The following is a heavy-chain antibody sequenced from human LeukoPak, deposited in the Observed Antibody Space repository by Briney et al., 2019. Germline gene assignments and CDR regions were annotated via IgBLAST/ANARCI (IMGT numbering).Heavy chain of an antibody. V-gene: IGHV1-8*01. Sequence: GASVKVSCKASGYTFTSYDINWVRQATGQGLEWMGWMNPNSGNTGYAQKFQGRVTMTRNTSISTAYMELSSLRSEDTAVYYCARYMVEDDFWSGYLYHYYYGVDVWGQGTTVTVSS. CDR2: MNPNSGNT. CDR3: ARYMVEDDFWSGYLYHYYYGVDV. CDR1: GYTFTSYD. D-gene: IGHD3-3*01. J-gene: IGHJ6*02.